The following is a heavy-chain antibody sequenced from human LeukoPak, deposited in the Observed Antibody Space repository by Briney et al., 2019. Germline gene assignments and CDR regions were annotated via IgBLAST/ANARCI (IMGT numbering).Heavy chain of an antibody. CDR2: INWNGGST. D-gene: IGHD3-22*01. CDR3: ARDSSGYNW. J-gene: IGHJ4*02. Sequence: GGSLRLSCAASGFTFSSYWMNWVRQAPGKGLEWVSGINWNGGSTGYADSVKGRFTISRDNAKNPLYLQMNSLRAEDTAVYYCARDSSGYNWWGQGTLVTVSS. V-gene: IGHV3-20*04. CDR1: GFTFSSYW.